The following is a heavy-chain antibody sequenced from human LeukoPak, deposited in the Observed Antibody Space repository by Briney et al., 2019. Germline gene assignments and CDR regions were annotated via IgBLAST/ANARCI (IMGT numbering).Heavy chain of an antibody. J-gene: IGHJ4*02. Sequence: GGSLRPSCAASGFTFDDYAMHWVRQAPGKGLEWVSLISGDGGSTYYADSVKGRFTISRDNSKNSLYLQMNSLRTEDTALYYCANLDSSGYFPFYWGQGTLVTVSS. CDR2: ISGDGGST. D-gene: IGHD3-22*01. V-gene: IGHV3-43*02. CDR1: GFTFDDYA. CDR3: ANLDSSGYFPFY.